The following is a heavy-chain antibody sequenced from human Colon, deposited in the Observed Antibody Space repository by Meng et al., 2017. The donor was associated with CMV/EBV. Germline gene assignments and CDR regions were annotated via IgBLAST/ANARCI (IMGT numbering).Heavy chain of an antibody. V-gene: IGHV3-74*01. Sequence: EVQLVESXXGXVXXGGXLRLSCAASGFTLSTYWMHWVRQAPGKGLVWVARINGYGDTTAYADSVKGRFTLSRDNAQNTVYLEMNSLRTEDTSVYYCVRSYSSSWHNFDYWGQGTLVTVSS. CDR1: GFTLSTYW. J-gene: IGHJ4*02. CDR2: INGYGDTT. CDR3: VRSYSSSWHNFDY. D-gene: IGHD6-13*01.